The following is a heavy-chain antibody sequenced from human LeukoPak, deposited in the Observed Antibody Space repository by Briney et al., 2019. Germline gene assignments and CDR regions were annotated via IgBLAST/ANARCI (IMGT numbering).Heavy chain of an antibody. CDR2: IYYSGST. D-gene: IGHD1-1*01. J-gene: IGHJ5*02. CDR1: GGSTSSYY. Sequence: SETLSLTCTVSGGSTSSYYWSWIRQPPGKGLEWIGYIYYSGSTNYNPSLKSRVTISVDTSKNQFSLKLSSVTAADTAAYYCARDRREAPERPNWFDPWGQGTLVTVSS. V-gene: IGHV4-59*01. CDR3: ARDRREAPERPNWFDP.